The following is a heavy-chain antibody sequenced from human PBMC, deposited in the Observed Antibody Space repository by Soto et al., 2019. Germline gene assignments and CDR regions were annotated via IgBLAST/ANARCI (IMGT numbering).Heavy chain of an antibody. V-gene: IGHV3-23*01. J-gene: IGHJ4*02. D-gene: IGHD3-3*01. CDR2: ISGSGGST. CDR3: AKDRPIFRVVIIRGDFDY. Sequence: RLSCAAYGFTFSSYAMSWVRQAPGKGLEWVSAISGSGGSTYYADSVKGRFTISRDNSKNTLYLQMNSLRAEDTAVYYCAKDRPIFRVVIIRGDFDYWGQGTLVTVSS. CDR1: GFTFSSYA.